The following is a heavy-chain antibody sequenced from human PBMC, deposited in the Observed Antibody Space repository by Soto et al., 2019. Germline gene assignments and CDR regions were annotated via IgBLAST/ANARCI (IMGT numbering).Heavy chain of an antibody. J-gene: IGHJ4*02. CDR2: MYHSGST. CDR3: ARVPDY. Sequence: PSETLSLTCAVSGGSISSGGYFWSWIRQPPGKGLEWIGYMYHSGSTYYNPSLKSRVTISIDRSKNQFSLKLSSVTAADTAVYYCARVPDYWGQGILVTSPQ. D-gene: IGHD2-2*01. V-gene: IGHV4-30-2*01. CDR1: GGSISSGGYF.